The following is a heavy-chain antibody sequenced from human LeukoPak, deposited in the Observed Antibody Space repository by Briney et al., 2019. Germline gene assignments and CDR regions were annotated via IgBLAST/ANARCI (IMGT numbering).Heavy chain of an antibody. CDR2: ISSRGSTI. D-gene: IGHD3-22*01. J-gene: IGHJ4*02. V-gene: IGHV3-11*04. CDR3: ARTYDSSAYYLYYFDY. Sequence: GGSLRLSCAASGFTFSDYYMSWIRQAPGKGLEWVSYISSRGSTIYYADSVKGRFTISRDNAMNSLYLQMNSLRAEDTAVYYCARTYDSSAYYLYYFDYWGQGTLVTVSS. CDR1: GFTFSDYY.